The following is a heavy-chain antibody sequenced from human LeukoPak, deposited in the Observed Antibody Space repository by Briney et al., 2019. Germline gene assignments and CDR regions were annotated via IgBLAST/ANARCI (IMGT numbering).Heavy chain of an antibody. J-gene: IGHJ4*02. CDR2: IKQDGSEK. CDR3: ARSFTPYYYDSSGYYYFDY. Sequence: GGSLRLSCAASGFTFSSYWMSWVRQAPGKGLEWVANIKQDGSEKYYVDSVKGRFTISRDNAKNSLYLQMNSLRAEDTAVYYCARSFTPYYYDSSGYYYFDYWGRGTLVTVSS. D-gene: IGHD3-22*01. V-gene: IGHV3-7*01. CDR1: GFTFSSYW.